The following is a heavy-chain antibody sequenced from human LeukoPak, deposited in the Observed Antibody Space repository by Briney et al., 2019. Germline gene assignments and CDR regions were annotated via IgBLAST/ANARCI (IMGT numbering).Heavy chain of an antibody. CDR1: GGSISSYY. Sequence: SETLSLTCTVSGGSISSYYRSWIRQPPGKGLEWIGYIYTSGSTNYNPSLKSRVTISVDTSKNQFSLKLSSVTAADTAVYYCARAPPIVVVPAATWGWFDPWGQGTLVTVSS. CDR3: ARAPPIVVVPAATWGWFDP. D-gene: IGHD2-2*01. V-gene: IGHV4-4*09. J-gene: IGHJ5*02. CDR2: IYTSGST.